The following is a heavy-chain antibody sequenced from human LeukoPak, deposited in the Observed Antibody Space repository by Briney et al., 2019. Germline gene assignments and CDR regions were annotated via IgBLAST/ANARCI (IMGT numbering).Heavy chain of an antibody. J-gene: IGHJ3*02. Sequence: SETLSLTCTVSGGSISSYYWSWIRQPPGKGLEWIGYIYYSGSTNYNPSLKSRVTISVDTSKNQFSLKLSSVTAADTAVYYCASKARGGAFDIWGQGTMVTVSS. D-gene: IGHD3-16*01. CDR1: GGSISSYY. CDR2: IYYSGST. CDR3: ASKARGGAFDI. V-gene: IGHV4-59*01.